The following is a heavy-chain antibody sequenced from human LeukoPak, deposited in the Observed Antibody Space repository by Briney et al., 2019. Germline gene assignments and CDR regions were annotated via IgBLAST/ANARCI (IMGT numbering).Heavy chain of an antibody. CDR2: ISGSGGST. D-gene: IGHD2-15*01. CDR3: ARGDGGSPVFDY. Sequence: PGGSLRLSCAASGFTFSSYAMSWVRQAPGKGLEWVSAISGSGGSTYYADSVKGRFTISRDNSKNTLYLQMNSLRAEDTAVYYCARGDGGSPVFDYWGQGTLVTVSS. J-gene: IGHJ4*02. V-gene: IGHV3-23*01. CDR1: GFTFSSYA.